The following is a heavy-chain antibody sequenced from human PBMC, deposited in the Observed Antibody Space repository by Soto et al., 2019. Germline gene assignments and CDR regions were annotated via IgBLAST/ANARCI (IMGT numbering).Heavy chain of an antibody. Sequence: QVQLVESGGGVVQPGRSLRLSCAASGLTFSSYAMSWVRQAPGKGLEWVAATSYDGSNKYYADSVKGRFTISRDNSNNTLDLQMNSLRAEDTAVDYCAGVYYGGDSVKNYWGQETLVTVSS. CDR1: GLTFSSYA. V-gene: IGHV3-30-3*01. J-gene: IGHJ4*02. D-gene: IGHD4-17*01. CDR3: AGVYYGGDSVKNY. CDR2: TSYDGSNK.